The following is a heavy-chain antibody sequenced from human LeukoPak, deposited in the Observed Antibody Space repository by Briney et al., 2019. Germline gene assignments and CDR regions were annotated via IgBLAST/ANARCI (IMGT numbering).Heavy chain of an antibody. Sequence: GESLRLSCAAAGFTLSGYWLHWGRQDPGKGLVWVAHTNTDGSRTTYADSVRGRFTISRDNAKNTLYLQMNSLRVDDTAIYYCARDGTASSTGDYFYYMAVWGKGTAVTVSS. J-gene: IGHJ6*03. CDR1: GFTLSGYW. CDR2: TNTDGSRT. V-gene: IGHV3-74*01. D-gene: IGHD3/OR15-3a*01. CDR3: ARDGTASSTGDYFYYMAV.